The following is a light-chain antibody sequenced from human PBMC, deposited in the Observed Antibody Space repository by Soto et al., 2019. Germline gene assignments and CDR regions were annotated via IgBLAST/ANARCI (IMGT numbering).Light chain of an antibody. CDR2: GAF. CDR1: QSVSTSY. Sequence: IVLPQCPGTVSISAGRISTLKYRASQSVSTSYLSWYQQKPGKAPRLLIYGAFSRATGIPDRFSGSGCGTHFTLASSRLEPDDLAVYYCQQYGGSSGKFGQGTKVDIK. V-gene: IGKV3-20*01. CDR3: QQYGGSSGK. J-gene: IGKJ1*01.